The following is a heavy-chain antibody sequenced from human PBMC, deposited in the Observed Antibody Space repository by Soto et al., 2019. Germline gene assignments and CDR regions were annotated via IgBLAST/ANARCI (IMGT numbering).Heavy chain of an antibody. D-gene: IGHD5-18*01. V-gene: IGHV4-30-2*01. CDR1: GGSISSGGYS. CDR2: IYHSGST. CDR3: ARGDRGYSYGVFDY. Sequence: SEPLCHTWGVSGGSISSGGYSWSWNRQPPGKGLEWIGYIYHSGSTYYNPSLKSRVTISVDRSKNQFSLKLSSVTAADTAVYYCARGDRGYSYGVFDYWGQGTLVTVSS. J-gene: IGHJ4*02.